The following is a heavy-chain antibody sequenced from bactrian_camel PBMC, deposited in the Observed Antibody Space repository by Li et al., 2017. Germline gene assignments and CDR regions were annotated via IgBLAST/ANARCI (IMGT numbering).Heavy chain of an antibody. D-gene: IGHD3*01. CDR1: GPSRSKYC. J-gene: IGHJ4*01. CDR3: AAEPTRAFYDYCADSWDEYGA. CDR2: IDADGNT. Sequence: HVQLVESGGGSVQSGGSLRLSCAASGPSRSKYCMGWFRQAPGKEREGVARIDADGNTVYGGFVEGRFTISQDNAKRRVYLQMNNLQPEDTAIYYCAAEPTRAFYDYCADSWDEYGAWGPGTQVTVS. V-gene: IGHV3S53*01.